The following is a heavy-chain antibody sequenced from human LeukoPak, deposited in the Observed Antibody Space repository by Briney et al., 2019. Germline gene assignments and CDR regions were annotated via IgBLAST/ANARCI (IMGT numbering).Heavy chain of an antibody. CDR2: IRSKANSYAT. Sequence: GGSLRLSCAASGFTFSGSAMHWVRQASGKGLEWVGRIRSKANSYATAYAASVKGRFTISRDDSKNTAYLQMNSLKTEDTAAYYCTRHNYGDPPRWGQGTLVTVSS. D-gene: IGHD4-17*01. CDR1: GFTFSGSA. CDR3: TRHNYGDPPR. V-gene: IGHV3-73*01. J-gene: IGHJ4*02.